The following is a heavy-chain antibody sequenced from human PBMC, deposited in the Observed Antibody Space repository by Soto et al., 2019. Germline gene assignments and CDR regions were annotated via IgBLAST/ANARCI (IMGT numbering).Heavy chain of an antibody. Sequence: QVQLVQSGAELRKPGASVKVSCKASGYPFNDNHIHWVRQAPGQGLEWMGWLNPYSGATTYGANFTGRIPLTRATSLSTSYMELIGLRSDDTAVYYCATAKRGTVSLLSAWGQGTLVTVSS. D-gene: IGHD4-4*01. J-gene: IGHJ5*01. CDR1: GYPFNDNH. CDR2: LNPYSGAT. CDR3: ATAKRGTVSLLSA. V-gene: IGHV1-2*02.